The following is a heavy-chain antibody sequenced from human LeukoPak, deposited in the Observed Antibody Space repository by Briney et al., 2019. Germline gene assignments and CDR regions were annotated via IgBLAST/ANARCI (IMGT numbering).Heavy chain of an antibody. D-gene: IGHD3-3*01. CDR3: ANFGVVIR. Sequence: SETLSLTCTVSGGSISSSSYYWGWIRQPPGKGLEWIGSIYSSGSTYYNPSLKSRVTISVDTSKNQFSLKLSSVTAADTAVYYCANFGVVIRWGQGTLVTVSS. V-gene: IGHV4-39*01. J-gene: IGHJ4*02. CDR2: IYSSGST. CDR1: GGSISSSSYY.